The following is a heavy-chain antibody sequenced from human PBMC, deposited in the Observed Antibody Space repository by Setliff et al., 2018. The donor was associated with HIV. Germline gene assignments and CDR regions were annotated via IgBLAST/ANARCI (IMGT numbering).Heavy chain of an antibody. CDR3: ARAPPGYNSGWYLGAFDI. D-gene: IGHD6-19*01. CDR1: GGSISSISYY. V-gene: IGHV4-39*07. Sequence: PSETLSLTCSVSGGSISSISYYWGWIRQPPGKGLEWIESIYYSGSAYYNPSLKSRITISVDTSKNQFSLKLSSVTAADTAVYSCARAPPGYNSGWYLGAFDIWGQGTMVTVSS. J-gene: IGHJ3*02. CDR2: IYYSGSA.